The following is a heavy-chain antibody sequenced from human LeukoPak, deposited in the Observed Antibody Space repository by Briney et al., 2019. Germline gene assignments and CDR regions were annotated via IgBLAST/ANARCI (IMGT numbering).Heavy chain of an antibody. J-gene: IGHJ4*02. CDR1: GGTFSSYA. Sequence: GSSVKVSCKAPGGTFSSYAISWVRQAPGQGLEWMGGIIPIFGTANYAQKFQGRVTITTDESTSTAYMELSSLRSEDTAVYYCARATMVRGVIMKYFDYWGQGTLVTVSS. CDR2: IIPIFGTA. CDR3: ARATMVRGVIMKYFDY. D-gene: IGHD3-10*01. V-gene: IGHV1-69*05.